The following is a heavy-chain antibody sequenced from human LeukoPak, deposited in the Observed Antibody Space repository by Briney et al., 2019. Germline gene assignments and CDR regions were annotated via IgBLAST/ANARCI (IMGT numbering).Heavy chain of an antibody. CDR3: AKALIGPWEGAAAGPYGMDV. CDR1: GFTFSSYA. CDR2: ISGSGGST. J-gene: IGHJ6*02. D-gene: IGHD6-13*01. Sequence: GGSLRLSCAASGFTFSSYAMGWVRQAPGKGLEWVSAISGSGGSTYYADSVKGRFTISRDNSKNTLYLQMNSLRAEDTAVYYCAKALIGPWEGAAAGPYGMDVWGQGTTVTVSS. V-gene: IGHV3-23*01.